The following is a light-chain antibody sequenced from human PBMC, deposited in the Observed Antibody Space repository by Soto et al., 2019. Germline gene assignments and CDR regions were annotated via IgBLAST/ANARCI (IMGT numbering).Light chain of an antibody. J-gene: IGKJ5*01. CDR3: QLYGISPH. CDR1: QSRGSNF. Sequence: IVLTQFPGNLSLSPWERATLSCKTSQSRGSNFLAWYQHKPGQAPRLLIYASSNRATGIPDRFSGSASGTDFTLTINRLEPEDFAVYYCQLYGISPHLGQGTRLEIK. CDR2: ASS. V-gene: IGKV3-20*01.